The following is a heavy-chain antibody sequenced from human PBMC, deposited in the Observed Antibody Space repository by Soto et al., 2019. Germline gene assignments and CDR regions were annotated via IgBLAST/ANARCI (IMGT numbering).Heavy chain of an antibody. V-gene: IGHV5-51*01. J-gene: IGHJ4*02. D-gene: IGHD3-9*01. CDR3: ARQIPYYDILTGSFGYFDY. CDR2: IYPGDSDT. Sequence: GESLKLSCKGSGYSFTSYWIGWVRQMPGKGLEWLGIIYPGDSDTRYSPSFQGQVTISADKSISTAFLQWSSLKASDTAMYYCARQIPYYDILTGSFGYFDYWGQGTLVTVSS. CDR1: GYSFTSYW.